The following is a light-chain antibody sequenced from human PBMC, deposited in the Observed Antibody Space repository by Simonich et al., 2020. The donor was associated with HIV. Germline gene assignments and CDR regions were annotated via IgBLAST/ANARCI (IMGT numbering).Light chain of an antibody. CDR1: ALPKKY. V-gene: IGLV3-10*01. Sequence: SYELTQPPSVSVSPVQTARITCSGDALPKKYAYWYQQKSGQAPVLVIYEDSKRPSGIPERFSGSSSGTMATLTISGAQVEDEADYYCYSTDSGGSPSFGGGTKLTVL. J-gene: IGLJ2*01. CDR3: YSTDSGGSPS. CDR2: EDS.